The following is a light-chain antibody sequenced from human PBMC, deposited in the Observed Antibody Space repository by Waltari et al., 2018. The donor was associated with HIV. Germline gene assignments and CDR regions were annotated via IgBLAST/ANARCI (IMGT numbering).Light chain of an antibody. J-gene: IGLJ1*01. CDR1: SSDVGRYNY. CDR3: CSYAGSNTYL. CDR2: DVS. V-gene: IGLV2-23*02. Sequence: QSALPQPASVSGFPGQSITISCPGSSSDVGRYNYVSWYQQHPGKAPKLLIYDVSKRPSGVSNRFSGSKSGNTASLTISGLQAEDEADYYCCSYAGSNTYLFGTGTEVTVL.